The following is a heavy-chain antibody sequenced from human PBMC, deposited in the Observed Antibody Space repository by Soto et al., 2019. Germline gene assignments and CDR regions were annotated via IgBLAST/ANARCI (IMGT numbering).Heavy chain of an antibody. J-gene: IGHJ5*01. CDR1: SGSFSGYY. CDR3: ARAPKVSGASQNRHDF. D-gene: IGHD6-25*01. V-gene: IGHV4-34*01. CDR2: ISQSGNT. Sequence: SETLSLTCSIYSGSFSGYYWRWIRLLPGKGLEWIGEISQSGNTNYSPSLKSRVSISIDTSKKQFSLNLASVSAADTAVCDCARAPKVSGASQNRHDFWGQGTLVTVSS.